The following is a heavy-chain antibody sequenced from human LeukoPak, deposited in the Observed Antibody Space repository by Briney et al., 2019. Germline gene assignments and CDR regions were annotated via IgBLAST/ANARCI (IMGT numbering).Heavy chain of an antibody. CDR2: IKQDGSEK. V-gene: IGHV3-7*01. CDR3: ARDASALH. D-gene: IGHD3-3*01. J-gene: IGHJ4*02. Sequence: GGSLRLSCAASGFTFSSYGMHWVRQAPGKGLEWVATIKQDGSEKYYVDSVKGRFTISRDNAKSSLSLQMNSLRVDDTAVYYCARDASALHWGQGARVTVSS. CDR1: GFTFSSYG.